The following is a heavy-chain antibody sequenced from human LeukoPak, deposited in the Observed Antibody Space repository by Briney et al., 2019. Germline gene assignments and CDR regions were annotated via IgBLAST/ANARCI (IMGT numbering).Heavy chain of an antibody. D-gene: IGHD3-10*01. V-gene: IGHV1-8*01. Sequence: ASVKVSCKASGYTFTNYDINWVRQAAGQGLEWMGWMNPNSGNTGYAQKFQGRVTMTRNTSISTAYMELSSLRSEDTAVYYCARGLYGSGSYFVYYYYYMDVWGKGTTVTISS. CDR1: GYTFTNYD. CDR3: ARGLYGSGSYFVYYYYYMDV. J-gene: IGHJ6*03. CDR2: MNPNSGNT.